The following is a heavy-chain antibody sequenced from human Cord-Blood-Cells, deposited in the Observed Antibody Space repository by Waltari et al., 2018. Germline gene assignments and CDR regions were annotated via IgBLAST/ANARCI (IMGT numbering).Heavy chain of an antibody. CDR3: ARGVGIAAAGKVDY. CDR2: IYHSGST. J-gene: IGHJ4*02. Sequence: QVQLQESGPGLVKPSETLSLTCTVSGYSISSGYYWCWIRQPPGKGLEWIGSIYHSGSTYYNPSLKSRVTISVDTSKNQFSLKLSSVTAADTAVYYCARGVGIAAAGKVDYWGQGTLVTVSS. CDR1: GYSISSGYY. V-gene: IGHV4-38-2*02. D-gene: IGHD6-13*01.